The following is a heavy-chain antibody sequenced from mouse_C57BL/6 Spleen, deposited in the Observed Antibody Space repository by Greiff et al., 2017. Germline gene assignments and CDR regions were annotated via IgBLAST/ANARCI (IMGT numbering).Heavy chain of an antibody. V-gene: IGHV1-80*01. CDR1: GYAFSSYW. D-gene: IGHD1-1*01. CDR3: ARSHGVYFDV. Sequence: VQRVESGAELVKPGASVKISCKASGYAFSSYWMNWVKQRPGKGLEWIGQIYPGDGDTNYNGKFKGKATLTADKSSSTAYMQLSSLTSEDSAVYFCARSHGVYFDVWGTGTTVTVSS. J-gene: IGHJ1*03. CDR2: IYPGDGDT.